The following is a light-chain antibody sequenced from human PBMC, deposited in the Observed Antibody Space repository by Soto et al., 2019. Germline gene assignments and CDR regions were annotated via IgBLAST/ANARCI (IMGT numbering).Light chain of an antibody. V-gene: IGKV3-20*01. Sequence: EVVLTQAPGTLSLSPGEIATLSCRASQRINPSYLAWYQQKPGQAPRLLISGASIRATGIPDRFSGSGSGTDFTLTISRLEPEDFAVYYCQQYGPSRTFGQGTRVEIK. J-gene: IGKJ1*01. CDR3: QQYGPSRT. CDR2: GAS. CDR1: QRINPSY.